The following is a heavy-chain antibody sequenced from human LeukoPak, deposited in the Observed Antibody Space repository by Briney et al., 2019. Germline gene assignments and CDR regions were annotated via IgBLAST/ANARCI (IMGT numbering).Heavy chain of an antibody. CDR1: GGTFSSYA. CDR3: ASLSCYYYYMDV. V-gene: IGHV1-69*13. D-gene: IGHD2-15*01. CDR2: IIPIFGTA. Sequence: SVKVSCKASGGTFSSYAISWVRQAPGQGLEWMGGIIPIFGTANYAQKFQGRVTITADESTSTAYMELSSLRSEDTAVYYCASLSCYYYYMDVWGKGTTVTVSS. J-gene: IGHJ6*03.